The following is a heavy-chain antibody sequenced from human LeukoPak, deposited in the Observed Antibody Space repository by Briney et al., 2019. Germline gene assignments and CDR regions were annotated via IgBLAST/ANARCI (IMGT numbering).Heavy chain of an antibody. CDR1: GFHFSTDN. D-gene: IGHD3-10*01. J-gene: IGHJ4*02. Sequence: GSLELSCATSGFHFSTDNMRWGRQVPGKGLEWVSVVYSGNDGTNYADSVRGRFTISRDDSKNMVYLQMNNLRLEDAAVYYCTKRSRGYYDYWGQGTLVTVSS. V-gene: IGHV3-53*05. CDR2: VYSGNDGT. CDR3: TKRSRGYYDY.